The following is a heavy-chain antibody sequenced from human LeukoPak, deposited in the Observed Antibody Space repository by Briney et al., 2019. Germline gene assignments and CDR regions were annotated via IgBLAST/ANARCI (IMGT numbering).Heavy chain of an antibody. CDR3: ANGLRLSMDV. CDR1: GFTFSSYG. Sequence: PGGSLRLSCAASGFTFSSYGMHWVRQAPGKGLEWVSFIRYDGSNKYYADSVKGRFTISRDNSKNTLYLQMNSLRAEDTAVYYCANGLRLSMDVWGKGTTVTVSS. J-gene: IGHJ6*03. V-gene: IGHV3-30*02. CDR2: IRYDGSNK. D-gene: IGHD3-22*01.